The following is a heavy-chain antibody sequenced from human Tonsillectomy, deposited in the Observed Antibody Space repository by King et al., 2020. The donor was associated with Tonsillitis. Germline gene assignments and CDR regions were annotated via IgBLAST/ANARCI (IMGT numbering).Heavy chain of an antibody. CDR3: ARGGYSGYDRTHYFDY. Sequence: QLVQSGGGLVQPGGSLRLSCAASGFSFSGFWMSWVRQAPGKGLEWVANIKQDGSEKHYVDSVKGRFTISRDNAKNSLYLQMNSPRVEDTAVYYCARGGYSGYDRTHYFDYWGQGTLVTVSS. J-gene: IGHJ4*02. V-gene: IGHV3-7*03. CDR1: GFSFSGFW. D-gene: IGHD5-12*01. CDR2: IKQDGSEK.